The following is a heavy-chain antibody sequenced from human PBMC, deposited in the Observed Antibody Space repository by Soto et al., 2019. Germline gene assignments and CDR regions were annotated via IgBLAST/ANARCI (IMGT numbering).Heavy chain of an antibody. V-gene: IGHV1-18*01. Sequence: ASVKVSCKASGYTFTRYGISWVRQAPGQGLEWMGWISGYNGDANYAQRFQGRVSMTIDTSTTTAYMELRTLTPDDTAIYYCAKNGQPPYYYYGLDVWGQGTTVTVSS. J-gene: IGHJ6*02. CDR3: AKNGQPPYYYYGLDV. CDR1: GYTFTRYG. CDR2: ISGYNGDA. D-gene: IGHD2-8*01.